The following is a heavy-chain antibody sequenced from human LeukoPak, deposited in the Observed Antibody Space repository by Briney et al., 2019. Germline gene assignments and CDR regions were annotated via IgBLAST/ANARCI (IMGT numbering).Heavy chain of an antibody. CDR2: IYYSGST. V-gene: IGHV4-59*01. J-gene: IGHJ4*02. CDR3: ARGGYSGYDYFNY. D-gene: IGHD5-12*01. Sequence: PSETLSLTRTVSGGSISSYYWSWIRQPPGKGLEWIGYIYYSGSTNYNPSLKSRVTISVDTSKNQFSLKLTSVTAADTAVYYCARGGYSGYDYFNYWGQGTLVTASS. CDR1: GGSISSYY.